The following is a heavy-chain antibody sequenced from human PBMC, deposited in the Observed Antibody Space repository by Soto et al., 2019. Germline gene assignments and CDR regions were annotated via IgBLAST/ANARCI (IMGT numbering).Heavy chain of an antibody. CDR3: ARGSRRYDSSGYYAAFDI. D-gene: IGHD3-22*01. V-gene: IGHV3-30-3*01. Sequence: GGSLRLSCAASGFTFSSYAMHWVRQAPGKGLEWVAVISYDGSNKYYADSVKGRFTISRDNSKNTLYLQMNSLRAEDTAVYYCARGSRRYDSSGYYAAFDIWGQGTMVTVSS. CDR2: ISYDGSNK. J-gene: IGHJ3*02. CDR1: GFTFSSYA.